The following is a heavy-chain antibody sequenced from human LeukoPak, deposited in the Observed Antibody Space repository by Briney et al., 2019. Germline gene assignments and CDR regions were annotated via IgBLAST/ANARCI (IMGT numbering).Heavy chain of an antibody. V-gene: IGHV4-39*01. J-gene: IGHJ6*04. D-gene: IGHD5-18*01. Sequence: PSETLSLTCTVSGVSISTSNSYWGWIRQPPGKGLEWIGSIYYTGSTYYNPSLQSRVTISVDTSKNQFSLKLSSVTAADTAVYYCASLVTAMATGMDVWGKGTTVTISS. CDR1: GVSISTSNSY. CDR2: IYYTGST. CDR3: ASLVTAMATGMDV.